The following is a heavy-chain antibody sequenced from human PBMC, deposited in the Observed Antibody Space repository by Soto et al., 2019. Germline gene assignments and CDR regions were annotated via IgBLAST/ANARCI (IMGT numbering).Heavy chain of an antibody. D-gene: IGHD5-18*01. Sequence: PSETLSLTCNVSGGSISTYYWSWIRQPPGKGLEWIGYIYYSGTTNYNPSLKSRVTISVDTSKNQFSLTLTSVTAADTAVYYCARERRDGYKYYFEYWGQGTLVTVSS. CDR3: ARERRDGYKYYFEY. J-gene: IGHJ4*02. CDR1: GGSISTYY. V-gene: IGHV4-59*01. CDR2: IYYSGTT.